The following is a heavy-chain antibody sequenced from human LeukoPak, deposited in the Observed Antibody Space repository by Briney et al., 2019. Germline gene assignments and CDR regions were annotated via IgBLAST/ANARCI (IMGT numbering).Heavy chain of an antibody. J-gene: IGHJ6*02. Sequence: SETLSLTCAVYGGSFSGYYWSWIRQPPGKGLEWIGEINHSGSTNYNPSLKSRVTISVDTSKNQFSLKLSSVAAADTAVYYCARDRIAVAGSNYYYGMDVWGQGTTVTVSS. D-gene: IGHD6-19*01. CDR3: ARDRIAVAGSNYYYGMDV. CDR1: GGSFSGYY. CDR2: INHSGST. V-gene: IGHV4-34*01.